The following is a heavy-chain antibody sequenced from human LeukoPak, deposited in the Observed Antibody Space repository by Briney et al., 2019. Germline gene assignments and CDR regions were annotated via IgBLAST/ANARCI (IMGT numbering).Heavy chain of an antibody. J-gene: IGHJ4*02. CDR3: ARARYHTEMTYFRTVYYFDY. Sequence: SQTLSLTCAISGDSVSSNSAAWSWIRQPPGKGLEWIGYIHYSGSTNYNPSLKSRVTISVDTSKNQFSLKLSSVTAADTAVYYCARARYHTEMTYFRTVYYFDYWGQGTLVTVSS. D-gene: IGHD2-8*01. CDR1: GDSVSSNSAA. V-gene: IGHV4-61*01. CDR2: IHYSGST.